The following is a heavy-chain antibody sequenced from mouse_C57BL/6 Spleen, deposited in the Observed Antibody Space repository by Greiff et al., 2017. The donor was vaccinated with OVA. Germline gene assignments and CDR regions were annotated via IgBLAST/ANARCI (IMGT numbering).Heavy chain of an antibody. Sequence: EVQLQQSGPELVKPGASVKISCKASGYSFTGYYMNWVKQSPEKSLEWIGEFNPSTGGTTYNQKFKAKATLTVDKSSSTAYMQLKSLTSEDSAVYYCARGITTVVADAMDYWGQGTSVTVSS. CDR1: GYSFTGYY. CDR2: FNPSTGGT. J-gene: IGHJ4*01. V-gene: IGHV1-42*01. CDR3: ARGITTVVADAMDY. D-gene: IGHD1-1*01.